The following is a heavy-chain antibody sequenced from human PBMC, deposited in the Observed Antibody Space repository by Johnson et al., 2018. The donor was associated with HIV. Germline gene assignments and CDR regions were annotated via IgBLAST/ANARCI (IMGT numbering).Heavy chain of an antibody. V-gene: IGHV3-30*04. CDR1: GFTFSSYA. CDR3: ARDQAYRISWAFSFDI. J-gene: IGHJ3*02. CDR2: ISYDGNCQ. Sequence: QVQLVESGGGLVQPGGSLKLSCAASGFTFSSYAMHWVRQAPGKGLAWVAVISYDGNCQYYTDSVKGRFTISRDHSKNKLFLQMNSLRSDDTAVYCSARDQAYRISWAFSFDIWGQGTMVTVSS. D-gene: IGHD6-13*01.